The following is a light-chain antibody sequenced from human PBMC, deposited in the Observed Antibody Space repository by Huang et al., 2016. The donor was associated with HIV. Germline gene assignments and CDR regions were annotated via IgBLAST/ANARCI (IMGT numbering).Light chain of an antibody. V-gene: IGKV2-30*02. J-gene: IGKJ1*01. CDR1: QSLVHSDGNTY. Sequence: DVVMTQSPLSLPVTLGQPASISCRSSQSLVHSDGNTYLNWFQQRPGQSQRRLIDKVFNRDSGVPDRFSGSGSGTDFTLKISRVEAEDVGVYYCMQGRHWPRTFGQGTKVEIK. CDR2: KVF. CDR3: MQGRHWPRT.